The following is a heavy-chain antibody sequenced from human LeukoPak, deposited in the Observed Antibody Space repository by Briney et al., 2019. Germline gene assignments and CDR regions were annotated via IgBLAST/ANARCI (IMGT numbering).Heavy chain of an antibody. CDR3: ATGGDFIVGATLDY. J-gene: IGHJ4*02. CDR1: GYTLTELS. Sequence: ASVKVSCKVSGYTLTELSMHWVRQAPGKGLEWMGGFDPEDGETIYAQKFQGRVTMTEDTSTDTAYMELSNLRSEDTAVYYCATGGDFIVGATLDYWGQGTLVTVSS. V-gene: IGHV1-24*01. D-gene: IGHD1-26*01. CDR2: FDPEDGET.